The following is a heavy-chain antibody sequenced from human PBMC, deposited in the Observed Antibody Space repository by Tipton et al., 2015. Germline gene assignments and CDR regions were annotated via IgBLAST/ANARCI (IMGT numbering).Heavy chain of an antibody. V-gene: IGHV4-59*11. CDR3: ARGAAAMSTIIKPLEYFDS. CDR1: GGSISSHY. J-gene: IGHJ4*02. CDR2: ISQRDGT. D-gene: IGHD5-24*01. Sequence: LRLSCTVSGGSISSHYWSWIRQSPGKGLEWIGYISQRDGTNYNPSLKSRVTISTDTSKNQFFLNLTSVTAADTAVYFCARGAAAMSTIIKPLEYFDSWGQGTLVTVSS.